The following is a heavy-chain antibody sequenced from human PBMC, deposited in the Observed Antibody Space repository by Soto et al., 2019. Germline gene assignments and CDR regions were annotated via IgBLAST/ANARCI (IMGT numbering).Heavy chain of an antibody. Sequence: PGGSLRLSCAASGFTFSSYAMRWVRQAPGKGLVWVSRINSNGSSTSYADSVKGRFTISRDNAKNTLYLQMNSLRAEDTAVYYCAREEGSGCPGDYWGQGTLVTVSS. J-gene: IGHJ4*02. D-gene: IGHD6-19*01. V-gene: IGHV3-74*01. CDR1: GFTFSSYA. CDR3: AREEGSGCPGDY. CDR2: INSNGSST.